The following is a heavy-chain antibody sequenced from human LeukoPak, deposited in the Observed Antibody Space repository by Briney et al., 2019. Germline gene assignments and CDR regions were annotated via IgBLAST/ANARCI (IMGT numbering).Heavy chain of an antibody. J-gene: IGHJ6*02. CDR1: EFTFNNYT. Sequence: GGSLRLSCAASEFTFNNYTMEWVRQAPGKGLEWVANISQNRSEKKYVDSVRGRVSISRDNAKKSLYLQMNRLRVEDTAVYYCARGAEDVWGQGTTVTVSS. CDR3: ARGAEDV. CDR2: ISQNRSEK. V-gene: IGHV3-7*03.